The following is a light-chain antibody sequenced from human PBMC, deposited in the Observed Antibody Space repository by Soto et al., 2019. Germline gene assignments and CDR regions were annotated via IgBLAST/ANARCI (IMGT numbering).Light chain of an antibody. J-gene: IGKJ5*01. CDR1: QSVSTS. CDR2: GAS. CDR3: QQYNNWPPFT. V-gene: IGKV3-15*01. Sequence: EIAMTQSPSTLSVSPGERATLSCRASQSVSTSLAWYQQKPGQAPRLLIYGASTRATGIPARFSGSGSGTEFTLTISSLQSEDFAVYYCQQYNNWPPFTFGPGTRLEIK.